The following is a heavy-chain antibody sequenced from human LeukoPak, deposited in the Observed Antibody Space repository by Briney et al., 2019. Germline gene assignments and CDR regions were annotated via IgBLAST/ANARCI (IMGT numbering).Heavy chain of an antibody. D-gene: IGHD3-22*01. V-gene: IGHV3-72*01. Sequence: PGGSLRLSCAASGFTYSRSAMNWVRQAPGKGLDWVGRTRNKANSYTTEYAASVKSRFTILRDDSKNSLYLQMNSLKTEDTAVYYCARESAYDSSGYYVDAFDIWGQGTMVSVSS. J-gene: IGHJ3*02. CDR3: ARESAYDSSGYYVDAFDI. CDR2: TRNKANSYTT. CDR1: GFTYSRSA.